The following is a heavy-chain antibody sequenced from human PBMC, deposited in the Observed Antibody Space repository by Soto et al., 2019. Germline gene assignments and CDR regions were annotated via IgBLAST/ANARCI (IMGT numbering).Heavy chain of an antibody. J-gene: IGHJ3*02. CDR1: GDTFSGYS. CDR3: ARGSDILTDSHAFDI. V-gene: IGHV1-69*13. D-gene: IGHD3-9*01. Sequence: ASVKVSCKASGDTFSGYSISWVRQAPGQGLEWMGGIIPIFGTTNYAQRYQGRVTITADESTSTTYMKLSSLRSEDTAVFYCARGSDILTDSHAFDIWGQGTMVTVSS. CDR2: IIPIFGTT.